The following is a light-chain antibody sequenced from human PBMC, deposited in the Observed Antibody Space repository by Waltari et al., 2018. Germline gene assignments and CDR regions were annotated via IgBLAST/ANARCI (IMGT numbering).Light chain of an antibody. J-gene: IGKJ5*01. CDR3: QQYYSAPIT. V-gene: IGKV4-1*01. Sequence: DIVMSQSQDSLAVSLGERATITCTSTQNLFSTSNNKDFLGWFQQKPGQPPKPLIYWASTRQPGVPDRFSGSGSGTDFTLTISSLQAEDVALYYCQQYYSAPITFGQGTRLEIK. CDR1: QNLFSTSNNKDF. CDR2: WAS.